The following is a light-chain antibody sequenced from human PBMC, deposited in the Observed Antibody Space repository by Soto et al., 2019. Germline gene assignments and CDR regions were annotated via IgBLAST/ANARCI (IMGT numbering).Light chain of an antibody. V-gene: IGKV1-5*03. CDR2: KAS. J-gene: IGKJ1*01. CDR3: QQYNTFSRT. CDR1: QYVRNW. Sequence: DIQMTXSPSTLSXSVGDGVTISCRASQYVRNWLAWYQQKPGKAPRLLISKASSLQDGVPSRFSGSGSGTQFTLNITSLQPDDVATYYCQQYNTFSRTFGQGTRVDIK.